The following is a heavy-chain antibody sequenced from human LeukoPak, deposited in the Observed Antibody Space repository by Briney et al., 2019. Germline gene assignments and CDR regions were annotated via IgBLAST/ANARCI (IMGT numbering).Heavy chain of an antibody. D-gene: IGHD6-19*01. CDR3: SRDRRAPLSFVRIAVAGDPFDI. CDR1: GGTFSSYA. Sequence: SVTVSCKASGGTFSSYAISWVRQAPGEGLEWVGGIITNLGTPNYAQKFQGRVTITADESSTIAYMELSSLRSDDTAVYYCSRDRRAPLSFVRIAVAGDPFDIWGQGTMVTVSS. CDR2: IITNLGTP. V-gene: IGHV1-69*13. J-gene: IGHJ3*02.